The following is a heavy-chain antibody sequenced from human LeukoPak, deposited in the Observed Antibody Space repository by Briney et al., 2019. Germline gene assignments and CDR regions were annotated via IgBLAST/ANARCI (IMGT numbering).Heavy chain of an antibody. Sequence: GESLKISCQGSGYSFTTYWIGWVRQMPGKGLEWMGIIYPGDSDTRYSPSFQGQVTISADKSISTAYLQWSSLKASDTAMYYCARQDTVTDHDAFDIWGQGTMVTVSS. CDR2: IYPGDSDT. J-gene: IGHJ3*02. CDR3: ARQDTVTDHDAFDI. V-gene: IGHV5-51*01. D-gene: IGHD4-17*01. CDR1: GYSFTTYW.